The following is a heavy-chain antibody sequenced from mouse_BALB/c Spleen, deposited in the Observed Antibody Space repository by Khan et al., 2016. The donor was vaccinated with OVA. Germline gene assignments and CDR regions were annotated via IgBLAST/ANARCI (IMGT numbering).Heavy chain of an antibody. Sequence: QVQLQQSGAELARPGASVKLSCKASGYTFTDYYINWVKQRTGQGLEWIGEISPGSGDTYYNEKFKGKATLTADKSSGTVYMQLSSLTAEASAVYCCARRNYFGYTFAYWGQGTLVTVSA. D-gene: IGHD1-2*01. CDR2: ISPGSGDT. CDR1: GYTFTDYY. CDR3: ARRNYFGYTFAY. V-gene: IGHV1-77*01. J-gene: IGHJ3*01.